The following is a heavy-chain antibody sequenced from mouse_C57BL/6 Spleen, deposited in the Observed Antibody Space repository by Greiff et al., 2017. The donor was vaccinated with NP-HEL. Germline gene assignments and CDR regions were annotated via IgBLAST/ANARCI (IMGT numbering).Heavy chain of an antibody. CDR2: IDPANGNT. CDR1: GFNIKNTY. V-gene: IGHV14-3*01. J-gene: IGHJ1*03. D-gene: IGHD1-1*01. Sequence: EVKLQQSVAELVRPGASVKLSCTASGFNIKNTYMHWVKQRPEQGLEWIGRIDPANGNTKYAPKFQGKATITADTSSNTAYLQLSSLTSEDTAIYYCARDSIYYYGSSYDWYFDVWGTGTTVTVSS. CDR3: ARDSIYYYGSSYDWYFDV.